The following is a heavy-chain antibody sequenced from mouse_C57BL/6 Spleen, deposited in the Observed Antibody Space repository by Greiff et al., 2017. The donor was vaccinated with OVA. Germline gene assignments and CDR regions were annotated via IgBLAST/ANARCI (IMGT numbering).Heavy chain of an antibody. CDR3: ARGTTVVATDY. D-gene: IGHD1-1*01. J-gene: IGHJ2*01. CDR2: INPSSGYT. V-gene: IGHV1-7*01. CDR1: GYTFTSYW. Sequence: QVQLQQSGAELAKPGASVTLSCTASGYTFTSYWMHWVKQRPGQGLEWIGYINPSSGYTKYNQKFKDKTPLTADKSSSTDYTQLNSLTYEDSAVNYGARGTTVVATDYWGQGTTLTVSS.